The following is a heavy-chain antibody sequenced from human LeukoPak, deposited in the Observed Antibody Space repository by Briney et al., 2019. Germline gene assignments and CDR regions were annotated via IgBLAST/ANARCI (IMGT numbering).Heavy chain of an antibody. CDR3: ARAYSGYENYYYYYYMDV. CDR1: GFTFDDYG. Sequence: GGSLRLSGAASGFTFDDYGMSWVRQGPGRGLEWVSGINWNGGNTGYADYVKGRFTISRDNAKNSLYLQMNSLRAEDTALYYCARAYSGYENYYYYYYMDVWGKGTTVTVSS. CDR2: INWNGGNT. J-gene: IGHJ6*03. D-gene: IGHD5-12*01. V-gene: IGHV3-20*04.